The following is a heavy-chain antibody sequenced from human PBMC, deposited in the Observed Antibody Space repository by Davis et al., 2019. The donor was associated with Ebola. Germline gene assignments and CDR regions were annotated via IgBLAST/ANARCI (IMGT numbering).Heavy chain of an antibody. Sequence: SETLSLTCTVSGGSITSDDYYWGWIRQSPGKGLEWIGTFYYAGTTFYNPSLKSRITVSVDPSKNQFSLKLNSATAADTAVYYCASLRQTYDSCGYSQPFDYWDQGSLVTVSS. V-gene: IGHV4-39*01. CDR3: ASLRQTYDSCGYSQPFDY. CDR2: FYYAGTT. J-gene: IGHJ4*02. D-gene: IGHD3-22*01. CDR1: GGSITSDDYY.